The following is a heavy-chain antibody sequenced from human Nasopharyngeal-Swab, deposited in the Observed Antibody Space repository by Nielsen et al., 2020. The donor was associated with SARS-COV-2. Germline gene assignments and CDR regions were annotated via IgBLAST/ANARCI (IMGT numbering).Heavy chain of an antibody. V-gene: IGHV1-46*01. CDR2: INPSGGST. Sequence: ASVNVSYKASGYTFTSYYMHWVRQAPGQGLEWMGIINPSGGSTSYAQKFQGRVTMTRDTSTSTVYMELSSLRSEDTAVYYCARASGVGSFDIWGQGTMVTVSS. J-gene: IGHJ3*02. CDR3: ARASGVGSFDI. D-gene: IGHD1-26*01. CDR1: GYTFTSYY.